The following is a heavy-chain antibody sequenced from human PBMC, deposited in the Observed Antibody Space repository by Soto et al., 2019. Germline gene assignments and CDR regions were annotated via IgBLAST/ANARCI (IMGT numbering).Heavy chain of an antibody. CDR2: IYSGGST. J-gene: IGHJ4*02. Sequence: GGSLRLSCAASGFSVSSNYMGWVRQAPGKGLEWVSVIYSGGSTYYADSVKGRFIISRDNSKNTLYLQMNSLRAEDTAVYYCARQGGYCSSTSCSTGFDYWGQGTLVTVSS. V-gene: IGHV3-53*01. CDR1: GFSVSSNY. CDR3: ARQGGYCSSTSCSTGFDY. D-gene: IGHD2-2*01.